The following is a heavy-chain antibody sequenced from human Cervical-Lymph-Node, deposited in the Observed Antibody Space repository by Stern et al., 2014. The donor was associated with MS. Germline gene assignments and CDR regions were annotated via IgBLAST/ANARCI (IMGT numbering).Heavy chain of an antibody. V-gene: IGHV3-9*01. CDR3: ASNPFYYYGLDV. CDR1: GFSFDEYN. CDR2: ISWNSDNI. D-gene: IGHD1-14*01. J-gene: IGHJ6*02. Sequence: QLVESGGGLVQPGRSLRLSCVASGFSFDEYNMHWVRQAPGKGLEWVSGISWNSDNIGYAASVKGRFTISRDNAKNSLYLQMNSLRTEDTALYYCASNPFYYYGLDVWGQGTTVIVSS.